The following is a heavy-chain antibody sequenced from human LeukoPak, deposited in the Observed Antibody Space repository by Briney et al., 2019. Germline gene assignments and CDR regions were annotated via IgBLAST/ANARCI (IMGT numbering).Heavy chain of an antibody. V-gene: IGHV4-59*08. CDR3: ARLPRDGYNYYY. CDR2: IYYSGST. D-gene: IGHD5-24*01. Sequence: SETLSLTCTVSGGSISSYYWSWIRQPPRKGLEWIGYIYYSGSTYYNPSLKSRVTISVDTSKNQFSLKLSSVTAADTAVYYCARLPRDGYNYYYWGQGTLVTVSS. CDR1: GGSISSYY. J-gene: IGHJ4*02.